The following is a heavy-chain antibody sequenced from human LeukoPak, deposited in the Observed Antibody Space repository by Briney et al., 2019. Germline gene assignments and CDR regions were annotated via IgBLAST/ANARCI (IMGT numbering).Heavy chain of an antibody. CDR1: GGSFSGYY. V-gene: IGHV4-34*01. Sequence: PSETLSLTCAVYGGSFSGYYWSWLRQPPGKGLEWIGEINHSGSTNYNPSLKSRVTISVDTSKNQFSLKLSPVTAADTAVYYCARGRYSSGYYFGRSRSKFDDWGQGTLVTVSS. CDR3: ARGRYSSGYYFGRSRSKFDD. D-gene: IGHD3-22*01. J-gene: IGHJ4*02. CDR2: INHSGST.